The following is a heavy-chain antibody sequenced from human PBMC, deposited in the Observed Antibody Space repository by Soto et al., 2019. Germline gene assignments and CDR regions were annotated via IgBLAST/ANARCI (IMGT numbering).Heavy chain of an antibody. V-gene: IGHV1-18*01. J-gene: IGHJ3*02. CDR3: ALTDPPYYDIFAGYPSVFDI. Sequence: GASVKVSCKASGYTFTSYGISWVRQAPGQGLEWMGWISAYNGNTNYAQKLQGRVTMTTDTSTSTAYMELRSLRSDDTAVYYCALTDPPYYDIFAGYPSVFDIWGQGTMVT. D-gene: IGHD3-9*01. CDR2: ISAYNGNT. CDR1: GYTFTSYG.